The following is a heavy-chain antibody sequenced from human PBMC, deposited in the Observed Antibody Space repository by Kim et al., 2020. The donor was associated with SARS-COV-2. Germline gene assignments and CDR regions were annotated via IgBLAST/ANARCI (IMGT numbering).Heavy chain of an antibody. CDR3: SRALSYSIAAAFDF. CDR1: GFIFSNYG. CDR2: IWYDGKSE. J-gene: IGHJ3*01. Sequence: GGSLRLSCAASGFIFSNYGMHWVRQAPGKGLEWVAVIWYDGKSEYYADSVRGRFTISRDNSKDTVYPQMNSLRAEDTAVYYCSRALSYSIAAAFDFWGQG. V-gene: IGHV3-33*01. D-gene: IGHD1-26*01.